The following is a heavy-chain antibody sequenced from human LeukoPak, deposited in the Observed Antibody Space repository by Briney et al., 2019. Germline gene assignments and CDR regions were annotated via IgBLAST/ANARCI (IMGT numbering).Heavy chain of an antibody. CDR3: AKVFGLWLFDY. D-gene: IGHD2/OR15-2a*01. J-gene: IGHJ4*02. Sequence: GGSLRLSCAASGFTFSSYGMSWVRQAPGQGLEWVSAISGSDGSTNYADSVKGRFTISRDNSKNTLYLQMNSLRAEDTAVYYCAKVFGLWLFDYWGQGTLVTVSS. CDR2: ISGSDGST. CDR1: GFTFSSYG. V-gene: IGHV3-23*01.